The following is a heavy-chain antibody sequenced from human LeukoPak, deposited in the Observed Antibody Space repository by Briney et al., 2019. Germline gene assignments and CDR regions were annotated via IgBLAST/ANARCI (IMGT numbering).Heavy chain of an antibody. CDR1: GDSISSARNY. D-gene: IGHD6-13*01. J-gene: IGHJ4*02. V-gene: IGHV4-39*07. Sequence: SETLSLTCSVSGDSISSARNYWGWIRQSPGKGLEWLASVYSSGSTHSNPSLTSRVSISIDMSKNQFSLKLSSVTAADTAVYYCARVPYSSSWYGGYFDYWGQGTLVTVSS. CDR3: ARVPYSSSWYGGYFDY. CDR2: VYSSGST.